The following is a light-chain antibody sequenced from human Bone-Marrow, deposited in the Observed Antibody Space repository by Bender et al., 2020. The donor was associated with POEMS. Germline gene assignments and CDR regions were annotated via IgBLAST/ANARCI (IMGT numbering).Light chain of an antibody. Sequence: QSALTQPPSASGSPGQSVTISCTGTNSDVGGYNYVSWYQQHPGKAPKVMIYEVSKRPSGVPDRFSGSKSGNTASLTISGLQADDEAHYYCCSYAGKRTLVFGGGTFLTVL. CDR1: NSDVGGYNY. V-gene: IGLV2-8*01. J-gene: IGLJ3*02. CDR3: CSYAGKRTLV. CDR2: EVS.